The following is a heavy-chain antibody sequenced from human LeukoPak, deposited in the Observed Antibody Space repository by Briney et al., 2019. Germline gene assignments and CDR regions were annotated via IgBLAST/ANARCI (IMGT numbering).Heavy chain of an antibody. V-gene: IGHV4-4*07. CDR2: IYFSGDT. D-gene: IGHD3-10*01. J-gene: IGHJ4*02. CDR1: GGSISTYY. CDR3: VKEELLYFGASKIRGFDS. Sequence: SETLSLTCTVSGGSISTYYWSWIRQPAGKGLEWIGRIYFSGDTNYNPSLKSRVTMSVDTSKNQFSLKLTSVSAADTAVYYCVKEELLYFGASKIRGFDSWDQGTLVTVFS.